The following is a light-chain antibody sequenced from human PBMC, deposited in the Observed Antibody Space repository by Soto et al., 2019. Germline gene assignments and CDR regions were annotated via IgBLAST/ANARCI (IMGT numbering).Light chain of an antibody. CDR1: SSDVGAYNY. J-gene: IGLJ1*01. V-gene: IGLV2-14*01. Sequence: QSALTQPASVSGSPGQSITISCTGTSSDVGAYNYVSWYQQHPGKAPNLIIYEVSHRPSGVSNRFSGSKSGNTASLTISGLQAEDEADYYCNSYTSSSPYVFGTGTKLTVL. CDR2: EVS. CDR3: NSYTSSSPYV.